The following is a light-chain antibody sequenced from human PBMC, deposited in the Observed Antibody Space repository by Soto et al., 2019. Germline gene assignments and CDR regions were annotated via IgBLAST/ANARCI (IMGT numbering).Light chain of an antibody. CDR1: SSDVGGYNF. CDR3: SSYITSSTRV. J-gene: IGLJ1*01. V-gene: IGLV2-14*01. CDR2: EVT. Sequence: QSVLTQPASVSGSPGQSITISCTGSSSDVGGYNFVSWYQHHPGKAPQLMIYEVTDRPSGVSNRFSGSKSGNTASLTISGLQAEDEADYYCSSYITSSTRVFGTGTKVTVL.